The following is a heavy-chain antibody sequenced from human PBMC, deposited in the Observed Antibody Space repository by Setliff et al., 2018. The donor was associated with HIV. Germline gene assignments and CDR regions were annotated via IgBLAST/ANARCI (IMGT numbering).Heavy chain of an antibody. CDR2: IKQDGSER. V-gene: IGHV3-7*01. J-gene: IGHJ4*02. Sequence: SLKISCVASGITFGSYWMSWVRQAPGKGLEWVANIKQDGSERSYVDSVKGRFTISRDNAKNSLYLQMNSLRAEDTAVYYCAQITVMGYWGQGTLVTVSS. CDR1: GITFGSYW. CDR3: AQITVMGY. D-gene: IGHD4-4*01.